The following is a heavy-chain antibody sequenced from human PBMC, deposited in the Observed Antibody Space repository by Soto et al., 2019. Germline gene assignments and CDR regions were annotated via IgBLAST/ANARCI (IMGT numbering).Heavy chain of an antibody. V-gene: IGHV3-74*01. D-gene: IGHD6-19*01. Sequence: GGSLRLSCAASGFTFSGYWMFWVRQAPGKGLVGVARINGDATRTDYADSVRGRFTISRDNSKNTLYLQMNSLRAEDTAVYYCAKGRGVAGFRVTYWGQGTLVTVSS. CDR2: INGDATRT. J-gene: IGHJ4*02. CDR1: GFTFSGYW. CDR3: AKGRGVAGFRVTY.